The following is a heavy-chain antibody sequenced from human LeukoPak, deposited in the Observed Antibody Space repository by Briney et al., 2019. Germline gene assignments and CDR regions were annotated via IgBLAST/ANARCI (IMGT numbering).Heavy chain of an antibody. CDR3: ARNAWDAFDI. J-gene: IGHJ3*02. Sequence: GRSLRLSCAASGFTVSSNYMSWVRQAPGKGLEWVSVIYSGGSTYYADSVKGRFTISRDNAKNSLYLQMNRLRDEDTAVYYCARNAWDAFDIWGQGTMVTVSS. V-gene: IGHV3-66*01. D-gene: IGHD2-2*01. CDR1: GFTVSSNY. CDR2: IYSGGST.